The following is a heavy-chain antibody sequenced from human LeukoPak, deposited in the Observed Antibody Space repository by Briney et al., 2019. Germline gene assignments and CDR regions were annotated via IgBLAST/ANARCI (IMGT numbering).Heavy chain of an antibody. CDR1: GYTFTGYY. CDR3: ARGSNWNYGWFDP. D-gene: IGHD1-7*01. V-gene: IGHV1-2*02. Sequence: ASVKVSCKASGYTFTGYYMHWVRQAPGQGLEWMGWINPNSGGTNYAQKFQGRDTMTRDTSISTAYMELSRLRSDDTAVYYCARGSNWNYGWFDPWGQGTLVTVSS. J-gene: IGHJ5*02. CDR2: INPNSGGT.